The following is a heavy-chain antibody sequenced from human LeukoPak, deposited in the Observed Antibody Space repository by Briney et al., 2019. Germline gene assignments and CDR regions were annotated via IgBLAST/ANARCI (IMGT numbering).Heavy chain of an antibody. Sequence: GGSLRLSCAASGFTFSTYTIHWVRQAPGKGLEWVAVISYDGSNKYHADSVKGRFTLSRDNSKDTLYLQMDSLRAEDTAVYSCARGYCSSTACPPCDYWGQGTLVTVSS. CDR1: GFTFSTYT. J-gene: IGHJ4*02. CDR2: ISYDGSNK. V-gene: IGHV3-30*04. CDR3: ARGYCSSTACPPCDY. D-gene: IGHD2-2*01.